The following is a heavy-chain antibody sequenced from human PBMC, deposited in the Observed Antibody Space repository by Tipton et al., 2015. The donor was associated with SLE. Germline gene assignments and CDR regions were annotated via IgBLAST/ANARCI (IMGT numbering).Heavy chain of an antibody. J-gene: IGHJ4*02. V-gene: IGHV4-38-2*01. CDR3: ARHKWVETDTYYFDY. CDR1: GYSISSGYY. D-gene: IGHD5-18*01. CDR2: INHSGSI. Sequence: TLSLTCAVSGYSISSGYYLGWIRQPPGQTLEWIGEINHSGSITYNPSLKSRVTILGDMSKNEVSLKLTSVTAADTAVYYCARHKWVETDTYYFDYWGQGTLVTVSS.